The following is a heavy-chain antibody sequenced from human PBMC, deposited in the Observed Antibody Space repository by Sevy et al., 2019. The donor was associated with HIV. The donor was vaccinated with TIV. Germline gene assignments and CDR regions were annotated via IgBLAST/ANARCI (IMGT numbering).Heavy chain of an antibody. CDR2: MNPQRGNT. CDR3: AGGSDSSGYRPFDY. J-gene: IGHJ4*02. D-gene: IGHD6-19*01. V-gene: IGHV1-8*02. CDR1: GYTFTSYD. Sequence: GPVKVSCTASGYTFTSYDINWVRQAPGQGLEWMGWMNPQRGNTAYARKLQGRATMTRETSIRTAYKELTTLRSEDTAVYYCAGGSDSSGYRPFDYWGQGTLVTVSS.